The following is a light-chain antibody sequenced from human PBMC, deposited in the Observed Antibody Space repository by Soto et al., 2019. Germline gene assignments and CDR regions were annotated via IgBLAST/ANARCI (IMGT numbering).Light chain of an antibody. J-gene: IGKJ1*01. CDR1: QSISSW. V-gene: IGKV1-5*03. CDR3: QQYKSFPRT. Sequence: DIQMTQSPSTLSASVGDRVTITCRASQSISSWLAWYQQKPGKAPKVLIYKASRLESGVPSRFSGSGSGTEFTLTFSSLQPDDFATYYCQQYKSFPRTFGQGTKVEIK. CDR2: KAS.